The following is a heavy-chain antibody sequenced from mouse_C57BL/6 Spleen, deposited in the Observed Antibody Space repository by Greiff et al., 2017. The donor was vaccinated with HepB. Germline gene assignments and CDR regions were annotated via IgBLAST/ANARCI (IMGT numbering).Heavy chain of an antibody. CDR2: INPSSGYT. V-gene: IGHV1-4*01. CDR3: ARGGWLGAMDY. CDR1: GYTFTSYT. Sequence: QVQLKESGAELARPGASVKMSCKASGYTFTSYTMHWVKQRPGQGLEWIGYINPSSGYTKYNQKFKDKATLTADKSSSTAYMQLSSLTSEDSAVYYCARGGWLGAMDYWGQGTSVTVSS. J-gene: IGHJ4*01. D-gene: IGHD2-3*01.